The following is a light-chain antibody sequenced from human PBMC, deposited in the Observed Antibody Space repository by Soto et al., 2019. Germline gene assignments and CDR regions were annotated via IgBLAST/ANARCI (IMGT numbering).Light chain of an antibody. CDR1: RSNIGNNF. V-gene: IGLV1-51*01. CDR3: GTWDSSLTAGWV. CDR2: DNN. J-gene: IGLJ3*02. Sequence: QSLLTQPPSVSAAPGQKVTISCSGNRSNIGNNFVSWYQQFPKTAPKLLIYDNNKRPSGIPDRFSGSKSGTSATLGITGLQTGDEAEYYCGTWDSSLTAGWVFGGGTKLTVL.